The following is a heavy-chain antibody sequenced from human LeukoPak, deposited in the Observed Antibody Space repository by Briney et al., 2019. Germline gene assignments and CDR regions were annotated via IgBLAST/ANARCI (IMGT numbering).Heavy chain of an antibody. CDR3: ARQTPNHYAMDV. V-gene: IGHV3-21*01. Sequence: PGESLRLSCAASGFTFSSYSMNWVRQAPGKGLEWVSSISSAGTYIYYADSVKGRFTISRDNAKNSLYLQMNSLRAEDTAMYYCARQTPNHYAMDVWGPGTTVTVSS. J-gene: IGHJ6*02. D-gene: IGHD1-14*01. CDR1: GFTFSSYS. CDR2: ISSAGTYI.